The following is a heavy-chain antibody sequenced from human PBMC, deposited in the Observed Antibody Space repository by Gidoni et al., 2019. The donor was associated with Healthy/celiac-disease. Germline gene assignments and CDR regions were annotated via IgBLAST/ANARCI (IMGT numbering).Heavy chain of an antibody. Sequence: QLQLQESGSGLVKPSQTLSLTCAVSGGSISSGGYSWSWIRQPPGKGLEWIGYIYHSGSTYYNPSLKSRVTISVDRSKNQFSLKLSSVTAADTAVYYCARGTSFASVVRGVKVDWFDPWGQGTLVTVSS. CDR3: ARGTSFASVVRGVKVDWFDP. V-gene: IGHV4-30-2*01. CDR1: GGSISSGGYS. J-gene: IGHJ5*02. CDR2: IYHSGST. D-gene: IGHD3-10*01.